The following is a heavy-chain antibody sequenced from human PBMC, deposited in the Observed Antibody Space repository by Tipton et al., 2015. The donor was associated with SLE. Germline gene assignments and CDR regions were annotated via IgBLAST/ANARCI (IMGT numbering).Heavy chain of an antibody. D-gene: IGHD2-15*01. J-gene: IGHJ4*02. CDR3: AGDWQGYCSGGTCYVLDY. CDR1: GGSISSHY. V-gene: IGHV4-59*11. Sequence: TLSLTCTVSGGSISSHYWSWIRQAPGKGLEWIGYISNSETTSYNPSRKSRVTISLDTSKNQFSLKLRSVTAADTAVDYWAGDWQGYCSGGTCYVLDYWGQGTLVTVSS. CDR2: ISNSETT.